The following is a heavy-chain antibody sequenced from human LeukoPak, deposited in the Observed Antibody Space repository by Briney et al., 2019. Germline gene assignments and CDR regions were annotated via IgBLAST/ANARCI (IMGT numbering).Heavy chain of an antibody. Sequence: PGGSLRLSCAASGFTFSDYNMRWIRQAPGKGLEWVSSISRSGSTKYYADSVKGRFTISRDNAKNSLYLQMNSLRAEDTAVYYCARDDIAVATCFDYWGQGTLVTVSS. CDR3: ARDDIAVATCFDY. D-gene: IGHD6-19*01. J-gene: IGHJ4*02. V-gene: IGHV3-11*04. CDR1: GFTFSDYN. CDR2: ISRSGSTK.